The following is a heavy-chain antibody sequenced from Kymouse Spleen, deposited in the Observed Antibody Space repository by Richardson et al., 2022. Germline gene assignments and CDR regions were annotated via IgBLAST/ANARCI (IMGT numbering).Heavy chain of an antibody. D-gene: IGHD4-11,IGHD4-11*01. CDR1: GGSFSGYY. V-gene: IGHV4-34*01. Sequence: QVQLQQWGAGLLKPSETLSLTCAVYGGSFSGYYWSWIRQPPGKGLEWIGEINHSGSTNYNPSLKSRVTISVDTSKNQFSLKLSSVTAADTAVYYCAREGMTTVTTWDWYFDLWGRGTLVTVSS. CDR3: AREGMTTVTTWDWYFDL. J-gene: IGHJ2*01. CDR2: INHSGST.